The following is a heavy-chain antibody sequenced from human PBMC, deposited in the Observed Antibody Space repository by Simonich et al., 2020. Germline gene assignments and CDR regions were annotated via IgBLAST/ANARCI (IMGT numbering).Heavy chain of an antibody. CDR3: ARASRGTWWYYYFDY. D-gene: IGHD2-15*01. CDR2: INAYKGNT. V-gene: IGHV1-18*01. Sequence: QVQLVQSGAEVKKPGASVKVSCKASGYTFTSYGISWVRQAPGQGLEWMGWINAYKGNTNYAKKLQGRVTMTTDTSTSTAYMELRSLRSDDTAVYYCARASRGTWWYYYFDYWGQGTLVTVSS. J-gene: IGHJ4*02. CDR1: GYTFTSYG.